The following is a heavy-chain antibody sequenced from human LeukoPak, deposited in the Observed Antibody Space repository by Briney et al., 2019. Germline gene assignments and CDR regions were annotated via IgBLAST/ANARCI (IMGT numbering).Heavy chain of an antibody. CDR3: ARDYDYYGSGSVVKFDY. V-gene: IGHV1-18*01. D-gene: IGHD3-10*01. CDR1: GYTFTSYG. Sequence: ASVKVSCKASGYTFTSYGISWVRQAPGQGLEWMGWISAYNGNTNYAQKLQGRVTMTTDTSTSTAYMELRSLRSDDTAVYYCARDYDYYGSGSVVKFDYWGQGTLVTVSS. CDR2: ISAYNGNT. J-gene: IGHJ4*02.